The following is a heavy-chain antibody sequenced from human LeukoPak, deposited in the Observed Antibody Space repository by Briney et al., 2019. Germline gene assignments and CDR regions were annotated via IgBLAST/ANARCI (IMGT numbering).Heavy chain of an antibody. CDR2: IYPGDSDT. J-gene: IGHJ4*02. CDR3: ASGYSSGWYKPPLDY. CDR1: GGTFSSYA. V-gene: IGHV5-51*01. Sequence: KVSCKASGGTFSSYAIGWVRQMPGKGLEWMGIIYPGDSDTRYSPSFQGQVTISADKSISTAYLQWSSLKASDTAMYYCASGYSSGWYKPPLDYWGQGTLVTVSS. D-gene: IGHD6-19*01.